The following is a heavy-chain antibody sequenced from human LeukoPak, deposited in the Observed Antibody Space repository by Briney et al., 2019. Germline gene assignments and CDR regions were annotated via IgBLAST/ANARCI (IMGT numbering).Heavy chain of an antibody. J-gene: IGHJ6*03. CDR1: GYTFTSYG. V-gene: IGHV1-18*01. CDR2: ISAYNGNT. CDR3: AREGVGATTNYYYYYMDV. D-gene: IGHD1-26*01. Sequence: ASVKVSCKASGYTFTSYGISWVRQAPGQGLEWMGWISAYNGNTNYAQKLQGRVTMTTDTSTSTAYMELRSLRSDDTAVYYCAREGVGATTNYYYYYMDVWGKGTTVTVSS.